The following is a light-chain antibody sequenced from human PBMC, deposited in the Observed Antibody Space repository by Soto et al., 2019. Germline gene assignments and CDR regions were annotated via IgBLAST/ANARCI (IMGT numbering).Light chain of an antibody. CDR2: QDV. V-gene: IGLV3-1*01. CDR3: QAWDSSTVV. CDR1: KLGNKY. Sequence: SYELTQPPSVSVSPGQTASITCSGDKLGNKYACWYQQKAGQSPVLVIYQDVKRPSGIPERFSGSNSGNTATLTMSGTQAMDEADYYCQAWDSSTVVFGGGTKLTVL. J-gene: IGLJ2*01.